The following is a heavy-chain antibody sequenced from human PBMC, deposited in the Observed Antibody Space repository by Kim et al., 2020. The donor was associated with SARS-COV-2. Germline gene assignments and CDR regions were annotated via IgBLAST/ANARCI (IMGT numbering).Heavy chain of an antibody. D-gene: IGHD3-10*01. V-gene: IGHV3-23*01. Sequence: YAESGKGRFTNSRDNSNNTLFLQMNSLGAEDTAEYHCAKVSDSRWFIDYWGQGTLVTVSS. J-gene: IGHJ4*02. CDR3: AKVSDSRWFIDY.